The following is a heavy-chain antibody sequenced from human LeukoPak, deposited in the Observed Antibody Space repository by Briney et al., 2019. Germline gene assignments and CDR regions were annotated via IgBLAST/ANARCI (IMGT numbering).Heavy chain of an antibody. CDR1: GFTFSSYA. Sequence: GGSLRLSCAASGFTFSSYAMTWVRQAPGKGLEWVSLIYSGGTTYYADSVKGRFTISRDNSKNTLYLQMNSLRAEDTAVYYCARRAGGYSHPYDYWGQGILVTVSS. D-gene: IGHD4-23*01. J-gene: IGHJ4*02. CDR3: ARRAGGYSHPYDY. CDR2: IYSGGTT. V-gene: IGHV3-53*01.